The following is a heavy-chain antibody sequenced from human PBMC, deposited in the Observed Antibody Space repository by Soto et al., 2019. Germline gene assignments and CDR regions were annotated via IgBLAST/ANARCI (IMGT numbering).Heavy chain of an antibody. J-gene: IGHJ1*01. D-gene: IGHD3-22*01. CDR2: ISYDGSNK. Sequence: QVQLVESGGGVVQPGRSLRLSCAASGFTFTSYAMHWVRQAPGKGLEWVAVISYDGSNKYYADSVKGRFTISRDNSKNTLYLQMNSLRAEDTAVYYCARDPLPGYYDSSGTSAEYFQHWGQGTLVTVSS. V-gene: IGHV3-30-3*01. CDR1: GFTFTSYA. CDR3: ARDPLPGYYDSSGTSAEYFQH.